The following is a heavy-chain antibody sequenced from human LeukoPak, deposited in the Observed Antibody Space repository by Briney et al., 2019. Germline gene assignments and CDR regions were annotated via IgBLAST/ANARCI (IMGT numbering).Heavy chain of an antibody. V-gene: IGHV3-33*01. J-gene: IGHJ1*01. CDR1: GFTFSSYG. Sequence: GSLRLSCAASGFTFSSYGMHWVRQAPGKGLEWVAVIWYDGSNKYYGDSVKGRFTISRDNSKKTLYLQMNGLRVEDTAVYYCARGDGYNDAEYLQHWGQGTLVTVS. CDR3: ARGDGYNDAEYLQH. CDR2: IWYDGSNK. D-gene: IGHD5-24*01.